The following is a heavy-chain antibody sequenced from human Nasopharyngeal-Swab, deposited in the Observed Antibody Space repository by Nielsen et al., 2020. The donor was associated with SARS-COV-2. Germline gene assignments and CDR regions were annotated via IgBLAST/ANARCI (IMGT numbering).Heavy chain of an antibody. Sequence: GGSLRLSCAASGFTFSNYWMTWVRQAPGKGLVWVATIEDYGSEKYYVDSVKGRFTISRDNAKNSLYLQMNSLRAEDTAVYYCAREGSDSSGPGEYYYFYMDVWGKGTTVTVSS. J-gene: IGHJ6*03. V-gene: IGHV3-7*01. D-gene: IGHD6-19*01. CDR2: IEDYGSEK. CDR1: GFTFSNYW. CDR3: AREGSDSSGPGEYYYFYMDV.